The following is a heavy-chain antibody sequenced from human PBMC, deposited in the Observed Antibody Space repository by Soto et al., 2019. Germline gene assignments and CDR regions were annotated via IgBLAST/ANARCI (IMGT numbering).Heavy chain of an antibody. CDR3: AKGGWRLFDI. CDR1: GYSISSSNW. J-gene: IGHJ3*02. Sequence: NPSETLSLTCAVSGYSISSSNWWGWIRQPPGKGLEWIGYIYYSGTTYYNPSLKSRVTMSVDTSKNQFALKLRSVTAADTAVYYCAKGGWRLFDIWGQGTMVTVSS. V-gene: IGHV4-28*03. D-gene: IGHD3-3*01. CDR2: IYYSGTT.